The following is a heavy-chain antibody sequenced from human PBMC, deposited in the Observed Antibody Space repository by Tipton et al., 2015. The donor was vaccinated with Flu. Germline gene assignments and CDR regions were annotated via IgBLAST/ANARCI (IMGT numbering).Heavy chain of an antibody. J-gene: IGHJ4*02. CDR1: GGSFTGYY. CDR3: AREARYCSGGGCSFFDC. V-gene: IGHV4-38-2*02. CDR2: IYHSGST. D-gene: IGHD2-15*01. Sequence: TLFLTCSVYGGSFTGYYWGWIRQPPGKGLEWIGSIYHSGSTYYNPSLKSRVTISVDTSKNQFSLRLSSVTAADTAVYYCAREARYCSGGGCSFFDCWGQGTLVTVSS.